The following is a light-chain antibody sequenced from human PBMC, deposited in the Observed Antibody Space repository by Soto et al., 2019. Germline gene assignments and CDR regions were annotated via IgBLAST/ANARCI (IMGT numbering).Light chain of an antibody. V-gene: IGKV3-15*01. CDR1: QSAATN. Sequence: EVVMTQSPATLSVSPGEGVTLSCRASQSAATNLAWYQQRPGQAPRLLISGASTRATGIPARFSGSGSGTEFTLTISSLQSEDFALYYCQQYHGWPSTFGGGTKVDIK. J-gene: IGKJ4*01. CDR2: GAS. CDR3: QQYHGWPST.